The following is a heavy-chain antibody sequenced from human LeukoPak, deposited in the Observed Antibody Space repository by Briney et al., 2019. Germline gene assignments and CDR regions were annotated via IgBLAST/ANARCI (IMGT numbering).Heavy chain of an antibody. J-gene: IGHJ6*04. CDR3: ARDPGGYSSGGELDV. CDR1: GFTFSSYT. CDR2: ISSSSSYI. V-gene: IGHV3-21*01. D-gene: IGHD6-19*01. Sequence: GGSLRLSCAASGFTFSSYTMNWVRRAPGKGLEWVSSISSSSSYIYYADSVKGRFTISRDNAKKSLYLQMNCLRAEDMAVYYCARDPGGYSSGGELDVWGKGTTVTVSS.